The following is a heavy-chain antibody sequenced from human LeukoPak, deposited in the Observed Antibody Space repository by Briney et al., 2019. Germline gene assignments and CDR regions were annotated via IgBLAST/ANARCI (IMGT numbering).Heavy chain of an antibody. CDR1: GYSFSGHG. CDR3: ARPGADCGSAGCYTYPYYGLDV. D-gene: IGHD2-2*02. V-gene: IGHV1-18*01. Sequence: ASVKVSCKASGYSFSGHGITWVRQAPGQGLEGMGWISAYNGNTKYAQNLQGRVTMTTDISTSTAYMELRSLRSDDTAVYYCARPGADCGSAGCYTYPYYGLDVWGQGTTVTVSS. CDR2: ISAYNGNT. J-gene: IGHJ6*02.